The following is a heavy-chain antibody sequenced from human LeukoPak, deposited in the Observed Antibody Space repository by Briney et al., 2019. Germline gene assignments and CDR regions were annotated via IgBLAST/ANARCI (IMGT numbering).Heavy chain of an antibody. V-gene: IGHV3-23*01. CDR2: ISGSGGST. J-gene: IGHJ4*02. CDR3: AKRWTATAVAGYYFDY. CDR1: GFTLSSYA. Sequence: PGGSLRLSCAASGFTLSSYAMSWVRQAPGKGLEWVSAISGSGGSTYYADSVKGRFTISRDNSKNTLYLQMNSLRADDTAVYYCAKRWTATAVAGYYFDYWGQGTLVTVSS. D-gene: IGHD6-19*01.